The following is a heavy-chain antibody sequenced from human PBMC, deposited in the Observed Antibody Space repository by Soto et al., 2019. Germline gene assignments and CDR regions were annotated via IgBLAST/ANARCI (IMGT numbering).Heavy chain of an antibody. CDR1: GFTFRCYA. CDR2: ISGSGEST. CDR3: AKEGAGYYDSSPYDS. D-gene: IGHD3-22*01. Sequence: PGGSLRLSCAASGFTFRCYAMSWVRQSPGKGLEWVSAISGSGESTHYADSVKGRSTISRDNSKNTLYLQMNSLRAEDTAVYYCAKEGAGYYDSSPYDSWGQGTLVTVSS. J-gene: IGHJ5*01. V-gene: IGHV3-23*01.